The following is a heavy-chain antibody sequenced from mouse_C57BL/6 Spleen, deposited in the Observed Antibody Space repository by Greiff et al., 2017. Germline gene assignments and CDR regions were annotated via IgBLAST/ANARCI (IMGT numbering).Heavy chain of an antibody. CDR2: IEPSDSYT. CDR3: ARGSSYWDFDV. Sequence: QVQLKQPGAELVKPGASVKLSCKASGYTFTSYWMQWVKQRPGQGLEWIGEIEPSDSYTNYNQKFKGKATLTVDTSSSTAYMQLSSLTSEESAVYYCARGSSYWDFDVWGTGTTVTVSS. D-gene: IGHD3-1*01. J-gene: IGHJ1*03. CDR1: GYTFTSYW. V-gene: IGHV1-50*01.